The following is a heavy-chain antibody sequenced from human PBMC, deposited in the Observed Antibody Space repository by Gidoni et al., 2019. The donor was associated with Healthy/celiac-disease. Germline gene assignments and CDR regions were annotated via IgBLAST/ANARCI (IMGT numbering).Heavy chain of an antibody. CDR2: ISGSGGST. J-gene: IGHJ4*02. D-gene: IGHD6-13*01. CDR3: AKDPGGSSSWYGPLGY. Sequence: EVQLLESGGGLVQPGGSLSLPCAASGFTFSSYAMSWVRQAPGKGLEWVSAISGSGGSTYYADSVKGRFTISRDNSKNTLYLQMNSLRAEDTAVYYCAKDPGGSSSWYGPLGYWGQGTLVTVSS. CDR1: GFTFSSYA. V-gene: IGHV3-23*01.